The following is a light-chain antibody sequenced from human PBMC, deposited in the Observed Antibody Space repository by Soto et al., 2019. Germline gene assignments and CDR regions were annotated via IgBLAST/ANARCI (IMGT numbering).Light chain of an antibody. CDR3: QQYGSSPYT. J-gene: IGKJ2*01. CDR2: GAS. CDR1: QSVSSNY. Sequence: EIVLAQTPGTLSLSPGERVTLSCRASQSVSSNYLAWYQQKPGQAPRLLIYGASSRATGIPDRFSGSGSGTDFTLTISRLEPEDFAVYYCQQYGSSPYTFGQGTTLEIK. V-gene: IGKV3-20*01.